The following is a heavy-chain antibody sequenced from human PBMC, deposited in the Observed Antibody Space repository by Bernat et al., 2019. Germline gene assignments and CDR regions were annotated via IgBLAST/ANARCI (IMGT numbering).Heavy chain of an antibody. D-gene: IGHD1-26*01. CDR3: ARRPLVGREKRGGFYFDY. Sequence: QVQLQESGPGLVKPSETLSLTCTVSGGSISSYYWSWIRQPPGKGLEWIGYIYYSGSTNYNPSLKSRVTISVDTSKNQFSLKLSSVTAADTAVYYCARRPLVGREKRGGFYFDYWGQGTLVTVSS. CDR1: GGSISSYY. J-gene: IGHJ4*02. V-gene: IGHV4-59*08. CDR2: IYYSGST.